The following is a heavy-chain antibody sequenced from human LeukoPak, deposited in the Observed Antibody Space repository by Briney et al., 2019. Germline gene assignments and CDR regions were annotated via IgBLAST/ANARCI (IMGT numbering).Heavy chain of an antibody. CDR3: ASITSVPPFDY. V-gene: IGHV3-23*01. J-gene: IGHJ4*02. D-gene: IGHD3-16*01. Sequence: GGSLRLSCAASGFTFSSYAMGWVRQAPGKGLEWVSAISGSGGSTYYADSVKGRFTISRDNSKNTLYLQMNSLRAEDTAVYYCASITSVPPFDYWGQGTLVTVSS. CDR2: ISGSGGST. CDR1: GFTFSSYA.